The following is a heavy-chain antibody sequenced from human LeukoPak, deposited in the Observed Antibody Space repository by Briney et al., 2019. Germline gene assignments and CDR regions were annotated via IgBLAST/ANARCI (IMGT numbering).Heavy chain of an antibody. J-gene: IGHJ6*02. V-gene: IGHV4-61*02. CDR3: ARWYSSGWYDGGQYGMDV. CDR1: GGSISSGSYY. CDR2: IYTSGST. Sequence: SQTLSLTCTVSGGSISSGSYYWSWIRQPAGKGLEWIGRIYTSGSTNYNPSLKSRVTISVDTSKNQFSLKLSSVTAADTAVYYCARWYSSGWYDGGQYGMDVWGQGTTVTVSS. D-gene: IGHD6-19*01.